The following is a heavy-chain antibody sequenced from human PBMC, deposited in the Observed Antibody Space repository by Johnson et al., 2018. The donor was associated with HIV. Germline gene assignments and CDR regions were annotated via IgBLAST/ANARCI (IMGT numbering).Heavy chain of an antibody. CDR2: IRYDGGNK. CDR1: GFTFSSYG. D-gene: IGHD3-3*01. V-gene: IGHV3-30*02. CDR3: AKDYESVITIFLDAFDI. Sequence: QVQLVESGGGVVQPGGSLRLSCAASGFTFSSYGMHWVRQAPGKGLAWVSFIRYDGGNKYYADSVKGRFTISRDNSKNTLYLQMNSLRAEDTAVYYCAKDYESVITIFLDAFDIWGQGTMVTVSS. J-gene: IGHJ3*02.